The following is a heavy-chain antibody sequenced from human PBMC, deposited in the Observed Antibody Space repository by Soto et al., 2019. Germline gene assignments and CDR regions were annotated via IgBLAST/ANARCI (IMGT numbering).Heavy chain of an antibody. CDR3: AKASGRSWYNWFDP. J-gene: IGHJ5*02. CDR1: GGNFTSYA. CDR2: IVPLFGTT. D-gene: IGHD6-13*01. Sequence: ASVKVSCKASGGNFTSYAISCVRQAPGQGLEFMGGIVPLFGTTNYAHKFRGRVTITADESTSTVYMELSSLTSEDTAVYYCAKASGRSWYNWFDPWGQGTLVTVSS. V-gene: IGHV1-69*13.